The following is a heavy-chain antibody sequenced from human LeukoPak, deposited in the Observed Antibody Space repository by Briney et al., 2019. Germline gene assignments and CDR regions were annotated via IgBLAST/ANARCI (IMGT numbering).Heavy chain of an antibody. CDR2: ISGSGGST. Sequence: GGTLRLSCAASGFTFSSYGMSWVRQAPGKGLEWVSAISGSGGSTYYADSVKGRFTISRDNSKNTLYLQMNSLRAEDTAVYYCAKDTGDYYDIAVAGLMVDYWGQGTLVTVSS. V-gene: IGHV3-23*01. J-gene: IGHJ4*02. CDR3: AKDTGDYYDIAVAGLMVDY. CDR1: GFTFSSYG. D-gene: IGHD6-19*01.